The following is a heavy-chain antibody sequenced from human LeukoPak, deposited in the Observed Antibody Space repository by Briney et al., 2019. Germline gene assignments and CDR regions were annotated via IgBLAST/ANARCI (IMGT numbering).Heavy chain of an antibody. CDR3: AVGYSYGQS. J-gene: IGHJ5*02. D-gene: IGHD5-18*01. CDR2: ISNDGINK. V-gene: IGHV3-30*03. CDR1: GLTFSSYG. Sequence: GGSLRLSCATSGLTFSSYGMHWVRQAPGKGLEWVAVISNDGINKHHADSVKGRFTISRDNSKNTLSLEMNDLRTEDTAVYYCAVGYSYGQSWGQGTLVTVSS.